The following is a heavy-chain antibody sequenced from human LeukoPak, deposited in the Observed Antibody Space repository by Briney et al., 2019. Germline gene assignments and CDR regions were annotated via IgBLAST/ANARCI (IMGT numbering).Heavy chain of an antibody. D-gene: IGHD3-10*01. CDR2: INHSGST. Sequence: SETLSLTCAVYGGSFSGYYWSWIRQPPGKGLEWIWEINHSGSTNYNPSLKSRVTISVDTSKNQFSMKLSSVTAAETAVYYCARGAHSWFGESPGAYYFDYWGQGTLVTVSS. CDR1: GGSFSGYY. CDR3: ARGAHSWFGESPGAYYFDY. V-gene: IGHV4-34*01. J-gene: IGHJ4*02.